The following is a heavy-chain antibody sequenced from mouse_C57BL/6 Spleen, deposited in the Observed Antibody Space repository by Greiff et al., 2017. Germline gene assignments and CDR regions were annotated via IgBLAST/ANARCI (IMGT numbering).Heavy chain of an antibody. D-gene: IGHD2-4*01. CDR1: GYAFSSSW. V-gene: IGHV1-82*01. CDR2: IYPGDGDT. CDR3: AGEDYDYGEDAMGD. J-gene: IGHJ4*01. Sequence: VQLQQSGPELVKPGASVKISCKASGYAFSSSWMHWVKQRPGKGLEWIGRIYPGDGDTNYNGKFKGKATMTADKSSSTAYMQLSSLTSEDSAVYFCAGEDYDYGEDAMGDWGQGTSVTVSS.